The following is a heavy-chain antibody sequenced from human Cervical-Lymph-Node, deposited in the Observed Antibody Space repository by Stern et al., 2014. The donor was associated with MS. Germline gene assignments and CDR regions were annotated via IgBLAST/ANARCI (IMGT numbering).Heavy chain of an antibody. J-gene: IGHJ4*01. V-gene: IGHV4-59*01. CDR3: ARDKGMFFL. D-gene: IGHD2/OR15-2a*01. CDR2: TYYSGSP. CDR1: GGSITNYY. Sequence: MQLVESGPGLVQPSETLSLTCTVSGGSITNYYWSWIRQPPGKGLEWIGNTYYSGSPTSNPSLTNGLTISLATSTTQTALQLYSVTAADTAVYYCARDKGMFFLWGQGTLVTVSS.